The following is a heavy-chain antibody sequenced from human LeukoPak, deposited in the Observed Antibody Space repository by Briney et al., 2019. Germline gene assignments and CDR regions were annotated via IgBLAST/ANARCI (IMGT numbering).Heavy chain of an antibody. V-gene: IGHV3-7*01. CDR3: ARTKEMASINYFDS. CDR1: GFTFSSYW. D-gene: IGHD5-24*01. Sequence: PGGSLRLSCAASGFTFSSYWMSWVRQAPGKGLEWVANIKQDGSEKYYVDSVKGRFTISRDNAKNSLYLQMNSLRAEDTAVYYCARTKEMASINYFDSWGQGTLVTVSS. J-gene: IGHJ4*02. CDR2: IKQDGSEK.